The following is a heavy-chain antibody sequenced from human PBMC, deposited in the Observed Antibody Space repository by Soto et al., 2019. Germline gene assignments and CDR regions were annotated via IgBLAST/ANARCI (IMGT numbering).Heavy chain of an antibody. CDR3: ASATGTLSSTNCDC. D-gene: IGHD1-1*01. CDR2: IYHTGST. CDR1: GGSISTVGHY. J-gene: IGHJ4*02. Sequence: PSETLSLACSVSGGSISTVGHYWTWIRQPAWKGLEWIGSIYHTGSTYYSKSLRSRLTRSVYTSKSQFSLRLSSVTAADTAVYDCASATGTLSSTNCDCWSLGSLVTVSS. V-gene: IGHV4-31*03.